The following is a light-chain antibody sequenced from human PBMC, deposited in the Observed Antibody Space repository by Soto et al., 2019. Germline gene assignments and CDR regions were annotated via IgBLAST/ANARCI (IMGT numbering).Light chain of an antibody. CDR1: QSVSSN. CDR2: GAS. Sequence: EIVMTQSPATLSVSPGERPALSCRASQSVSSNFAWYQHKPGQAPRLLIYGASTRPTGIPARFRVSGSGTEFTLTISSLQSEDVAVYYCQQYNNWPYTFGQGNKLEIK. J-gene: IGKJ2*01. V-gene: IGKV3-15*01. CDR3: QQYNNWPYT.